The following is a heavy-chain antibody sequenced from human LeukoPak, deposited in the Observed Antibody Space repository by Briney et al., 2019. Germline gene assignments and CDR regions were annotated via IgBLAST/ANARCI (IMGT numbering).Heavy chain of an antibody. Sequence: AETLSLTWTVSGVSISSYYWSWVRQPAGKGLEWIGRIYTSGRTTYNPSLKSRVTMSVATSTNQFCLKLISLTAADTAVYYCARDLYGEYLHDNWFDPWGQGTLVTVSS. CDR3: ARDLYGEYLHDNWFDP. D-gene: IGHD4-17*01. V-gene: IGHV4-4*07. CDR1: GVSISSYY. CDR2: IYTSGRT. J-gene: IGHJ5*02.